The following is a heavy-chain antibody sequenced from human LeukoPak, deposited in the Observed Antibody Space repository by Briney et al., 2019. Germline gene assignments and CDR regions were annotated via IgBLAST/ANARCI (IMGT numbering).Heavy chain of an antibody. CDR2: IYYSGST. D-gene: IGHD2-21*01. Sequence: SETLSLTCTVSDDSISGYYWSWIRQPPGKGLEWIGFIYYSGSTNYNPSFKSRVTLSVDTSKNQFSLLLNSVTPEDTAVYYCARYSGLGVPDYWGQGTLVTVSS. V-gene: IGHV4-59*08. J-gene: IGHJ4*02. CDR1: DDSISGYY. CDR3: ARYSGLGVPDY.